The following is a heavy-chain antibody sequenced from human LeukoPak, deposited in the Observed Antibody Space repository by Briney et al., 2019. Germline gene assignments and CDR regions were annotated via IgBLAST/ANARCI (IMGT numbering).Heavy chain of an antibody. CDR3: ARGDDYGDYWGLY. CDR2: INTYNGNT. V-gene: IGHV1-18*01. J-gene: IGHJ4*02. Sequence: ASVKVSCKASGYTFTKYGITWVRQAPGQGLEWMGWINTYNGNTNYAQKLQGRVTMTTDTSTSTAYMELRSLISDDAAVYYCARGDDYGDYWGLYWGQGTLVTVSS. D-gene: IGHD4-17*01. CDR1: GYTFTKYG.